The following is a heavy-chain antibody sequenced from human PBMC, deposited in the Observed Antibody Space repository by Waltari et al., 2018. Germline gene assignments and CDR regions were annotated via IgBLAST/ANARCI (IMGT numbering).Heavy chain of an antibody. CDR3: ARGRILRYFDWSFGY. D-gene: IGHD3-9*01. Sequence: QVQLVQSGAEVKKPGASVKVSCKASGYTFTSYAMHWVRQAPGQRLEWMGWINAGNGNTKYSQKFQGRVTITRDTSASTAYMELSSLRSEDTAVYYCARGRILRYFDWSFGYWGQGTLVTVSS. J-gene: IGHJ4*02. CDR2: INAGNGNT. V-gene: IGHV1-3*01. CDR1: GYTFTSYA.